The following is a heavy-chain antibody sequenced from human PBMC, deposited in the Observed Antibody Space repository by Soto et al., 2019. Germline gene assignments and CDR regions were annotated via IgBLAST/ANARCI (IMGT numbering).Heavy chain of an antibody. V-gene: IGHV1-69*13. CDR1: GGTFSSYA. CDR2: IIPIFGTA. CDR3: ARGLYDSSGYYYGPKGYYYYGMDV. D-gene: IGHD3-22*01. J-gene: IGHJ6*02. Sequence: SGKVSCKASGGTFSSYAISWVRQAPGQGLEWMGGIIPIFGTANYAQKFQGRVTITADESTSTAYMELSSLRSEDTAVYYCARGLYDSSGYYYGPKGYYYYGMDVWGQGTTVTVS.